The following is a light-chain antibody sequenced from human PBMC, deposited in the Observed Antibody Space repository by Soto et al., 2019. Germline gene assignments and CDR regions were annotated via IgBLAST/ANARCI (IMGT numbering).Light chain of an antibody. CDR1: QSIDRW. J-gene: IGKJ1*01. CDR3: QQSYSSPPT. V-gene: IGKV1-39*01. Sequence: DIQMTQSPSTLPASVGDRVTITCRASQSIDRWLAWYQQRPGKAPKLLIFAASSLQSGVPSRFSGSRSGPDFTLTISSLQPEDFATYYCQQSYSSPPTFGQGTKVDNK. CDR2: AAS.